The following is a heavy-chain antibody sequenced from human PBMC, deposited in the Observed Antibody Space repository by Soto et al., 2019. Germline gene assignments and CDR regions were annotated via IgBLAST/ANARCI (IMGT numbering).Heavy chain of an antibody. CDR2: ISHSGRS. V-gene: IGHV4-59*13. D-gene: IGHD3-9*01. CDR1: GGSMSSFS. CDR3: ARVAMQNYYDTCPGYTSYAMDV. J-gene: IGHJ6*02. Sequence: SETLSLTCAVSGGSMSSFSWSWIRQPPGKGLEFIGSISHSGRSEYDPSLKNRIILSVDVSKNQFSLNLKSMKVADTAVYYCARVAMQNYYDTCPGYTSYAMDVWGQGTTVTVSS.